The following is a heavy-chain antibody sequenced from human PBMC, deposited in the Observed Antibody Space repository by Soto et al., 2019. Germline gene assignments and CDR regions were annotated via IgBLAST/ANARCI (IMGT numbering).Heavy chain of an antibody. Sequence: PGGSLRLSCAASGFTFSSYAMSWVRQAPGKGLEWVSAISGSGGSTYYADSVKGRFTISRDNSKNTLYLQMNSLRAEDTAVYYCAKREWGIVVVVAATPEGAFDIWGQGTMVTVSS. CDR2: ISGSGGST. CDR1: GFTFSSYA. V-gene: IGHV3-23*01. D-gene: IGHD2-15*01. J-gene: IGHJ3*02. CDR3: AKREWGIVVVVAATPEGAFDI.